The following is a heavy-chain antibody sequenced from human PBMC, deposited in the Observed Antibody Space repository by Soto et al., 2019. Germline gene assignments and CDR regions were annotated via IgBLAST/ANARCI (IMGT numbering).Heavy chain of an antibody. CDR3: ARESVGQTTVTLENFDY. V-gene: IGHV3-7*01. CDR2: IKQDGSEK. CDR1: GFTFSSYW. Sequence: GGSLRLSCAASGFTFSSYWMSWVRQAPGKGLEWVANIKQDGSEKYYVDSVKGRFTISRDNAKNSLYLQMNSLRAEDTAVYYCARESVGQTTVTLENFDYWGQGTLVTVSS. D-gene: IGHD4-4*01. J-gene: IGHJ4*02.